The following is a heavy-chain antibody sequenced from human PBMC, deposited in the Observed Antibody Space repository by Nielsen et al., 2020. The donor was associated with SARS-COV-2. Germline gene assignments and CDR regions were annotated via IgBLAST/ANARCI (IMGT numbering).Heavy chain of an antibody. CDR2: IKQDGSEK. Sequence: GESLKISCAASGFTFSSYWMSWVRQAPGKGLEWVANIKQDGSEKYYVDSVKGRFTISRDNAKNSLYLQMNSLRAEDTAVYYRARVGRWLQATGLADYWGQGTLVTVSS. D-gene: IGHD5-24*01. J-gene: IGHJ4*02. CDR1: GFTFSSYW. CDR3: ARVGRWLQATGLADY. V-gene: IGHV3-7*01.